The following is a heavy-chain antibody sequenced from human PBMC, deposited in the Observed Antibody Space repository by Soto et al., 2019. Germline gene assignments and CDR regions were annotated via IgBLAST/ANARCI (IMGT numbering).Heavy chain of an antibody. Sequence: PSETLSLTCAVFDEPFRNYYWTWIRQPPGKGLEWIGEVHHDGKTNYDPSLESRVTISVDTSKNQFSLKVTSVTAADTAVYYCAGGSQESYYYWAQGTLVTVSS. J-gene: IGHJ4*02. D-gene: IGHD1-26*01. CDR1: DEPFRNYY. V-gene: IGHV4-34*01. CDR3: AGGSQESYYY. CDR2: VHHDGKT.